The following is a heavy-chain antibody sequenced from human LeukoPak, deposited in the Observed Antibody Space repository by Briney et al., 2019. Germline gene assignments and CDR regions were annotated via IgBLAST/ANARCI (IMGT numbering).Heavy chain of an antibody. CDR1: GGSIGNYY. Sequence: PSETLSLTCTVSGGSIGNYYWTWIRQPAGKGLEWIGRVFTTGSSNYNPSLDGRVTMSIDTSKNQFSLKLSSVTAADTAVYYCARVGGSLWFDPWGQGTLVTVSS. J-gene: IGHJ5*02. V-gene: IGHV4-4*07. CDR3: ARVGGSLWFDP. D-gene: IGHD2-15*01. CDR2: VFTTGSS.